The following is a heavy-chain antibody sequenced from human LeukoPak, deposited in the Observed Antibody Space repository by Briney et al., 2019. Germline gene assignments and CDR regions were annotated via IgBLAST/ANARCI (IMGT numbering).Heavy chain of an antibody. CDR2: ISAYNGNT. CDR3: ARSPFKPDSSSWYELSLGPSGYSSGWPNDY. V-gene: IGHV1-18*01. Sequence: ASVKVSCKASGYTFTSYGISWVRQAPGQGLECMGWISAYNGNTNYAQKLQGRVTMTTDTSTSTAYMELRSLRSDDTAVYYCARSPFKPDSSSWYELSLGPSGYSSGWPNDYWGPGTLVTVSS. CDR1: GYTFTSYG. D-gene: IGHD6-19*01. J-gene: IGHJ4*02.